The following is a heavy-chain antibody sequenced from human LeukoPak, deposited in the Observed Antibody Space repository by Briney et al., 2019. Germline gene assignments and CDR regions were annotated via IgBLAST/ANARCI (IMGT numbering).Heavy chain of an antibody. CDR3: ARANSGSYYAWFDP. D-gene: IGHD1-26*01. J-gene: IGHJ5*02. Sequence: PSETLSLTCAVSGDSINSSNWWNWVRQPPGQGLEWIAEIYHSGNTNYNPSLKSRVTISVDTSKNQFSLKLSSVTAADTAVYYCARANSGSYYAWFDPWGQGTLVTVSS. CDR2: IYHSGNT. V-gene: IGHV4-4*02. CDR1: GDSINSSNW.